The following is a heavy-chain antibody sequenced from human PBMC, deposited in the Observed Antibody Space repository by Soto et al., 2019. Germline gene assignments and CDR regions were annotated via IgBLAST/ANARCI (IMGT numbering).Heavy chain of an antibody. CDR2: IYYSGST. D-gene: IGHD3-16*01. CDR3: ATQYDDYRYGYWFDP. V-gene: IGHV4-39*01. Sequence: SETLSLTCTVSGGSISSSSYYWGWIRQPPGKGLEWIGSIYYSGSTYYNPSLKSRVTISVDTSKNQFSLKLSSVTAADTAVYYCATQYDDYRYGYWFDPWGQGTLVTVSS. CDR1: GGSISSSSYY. J-gene: IGHJ5*02.